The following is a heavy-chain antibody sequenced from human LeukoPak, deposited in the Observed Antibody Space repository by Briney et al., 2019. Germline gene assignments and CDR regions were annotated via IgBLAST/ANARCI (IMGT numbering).Heavy chain of an antibody. D-gene: IGHD6-6*01. CDR3: ARGGAARPDF. CDR1: GFTFSSYS. CDR2: ISSSGSTT. V-gene: IGHV3-48*04. J-gene: IGHJ4*02. Sequence: GGSLRLSCAASGFTFSSYSMNWVRQAPGKGLEWVSYISSSGSTTYYADSVKGRFTISRDNAKNSLYLQMNSLRVEDTAVYYCARGGAARPDFWGQGTLVTVSS.